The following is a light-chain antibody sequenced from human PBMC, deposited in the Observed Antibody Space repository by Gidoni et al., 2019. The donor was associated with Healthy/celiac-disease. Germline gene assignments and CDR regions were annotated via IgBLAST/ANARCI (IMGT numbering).Light chain of an antibody. CDR2: GAS. J-gene: IGKJ1*01. CDR1: QSVSSN. Sequence: EIVMTQSPATLSVSPGERATLSCRASQSVSSNLAWYQQKPGQAPRLRIYGASTRATGIPARFSGSGSGTEFTLTISRLQSEDFAVYYCQQYNNWPPGTFGQGTKVEIK. V-gene: IGKV3-15*01. CDR3: QQYNNWPPGT.